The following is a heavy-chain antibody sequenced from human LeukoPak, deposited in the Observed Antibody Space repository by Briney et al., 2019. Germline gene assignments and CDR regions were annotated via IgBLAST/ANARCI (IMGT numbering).Heavy chain of an antibody. J-gene: IGHJ4*02. CDR2: IYYSGST. Sequence: NASETLSLTCTVSGGSISSSSYYWGWIRQPPGKGLEWIGSIYYSGSTYYNTSLKSRVTISVDTSKNQFSLKLSSVTAADTAVYYCARDDGWQIDYWGQGTLVTVSS. D-gene: IGHD2-15*01. CDR1: GGSISSSSYY. CDR3: ARDDGWQIDY. V-gene: IGHV4-39*02.